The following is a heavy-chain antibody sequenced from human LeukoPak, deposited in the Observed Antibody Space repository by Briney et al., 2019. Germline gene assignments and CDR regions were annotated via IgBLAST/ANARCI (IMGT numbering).Heavy chain of an antibody. D-gene: IGHD6-19*01. CDR1: GYTFTGYY. Sequence: ASMKVSCKASGYTFTGYYIHWVRQAPGQGLEWMGWINPNSGGTNYAQKFQGRVTMTRDTSISTVYMELSRLRSDDTAVYYCARDRGIAVADNWFDPWGQGTLVTVSS. CDR3: ARDRGIAVADNWFDP. CDR2: INPNSGGT. V-gene: IGHV1-2*02. J-gene: IGHJ5*02.